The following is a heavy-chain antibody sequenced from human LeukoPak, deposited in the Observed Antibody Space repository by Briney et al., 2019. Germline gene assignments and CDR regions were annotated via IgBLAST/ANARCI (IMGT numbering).Heavy chain of an antibody. V-gene: IGHV1-69*05. J-gene: IGHJ4*02. CDR1: GGTFSSYA. CDR3: AREGGSGYENLDY. D-gene: IGHD5-12*01. Sequence: EASVKVSCKASGGTFSSYAISLVRQAPGQGLEWMGGIIPIFGTANYAQKFQGRVTITTDESTSTAYMELSSLRSEDTAVYYCAREGGSGYENLDYWGQGTLVTVSS. CDR2: IIPIFGTA.